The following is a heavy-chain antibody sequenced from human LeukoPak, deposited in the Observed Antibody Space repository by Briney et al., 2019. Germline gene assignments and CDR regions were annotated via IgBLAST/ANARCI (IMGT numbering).Heavy chain of an antibody. Sequence: SETLSLTCTVSGGSISSYYWSWIRQPAGKGLEWIGRIYTSGSTNYNPSLKSRVTMSVDTSKNQFSLKLSSVTAADTAVYYCASSLVRGVDYYYYYMDVWGKGTTVTVSS. D-gene: IGHD3-10*01. CDR3: ASSLVRGVDYYYYYMDV. V-gene: IGHV4-4*07. J-gene: IGHJ6*03. CDR1: GGSISSYY. CDR2: IYTSGST.